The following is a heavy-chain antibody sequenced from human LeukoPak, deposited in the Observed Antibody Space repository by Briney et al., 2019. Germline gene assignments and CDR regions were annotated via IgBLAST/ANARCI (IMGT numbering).Heavy chain of an antibody. Sequence: SETLSLTCIVSGDSISTYYWSWIRQPPGKGLEWIGYIYSNAITNYDPSLKSRVTMSVDTSKNQFSLRLSSVTAADTAVYYCARHYYDENSGYYYGYYFDYWGQGTLVIVSS. CDR2: IYSNAIT. J-gene: IGHJ4*02. CDR1: GDSISTYY. V-gene: IGHV4-59*08. D-gene: IGHD3-22*01. CDR3: ARHYYDENSGYYYGYYFDY.